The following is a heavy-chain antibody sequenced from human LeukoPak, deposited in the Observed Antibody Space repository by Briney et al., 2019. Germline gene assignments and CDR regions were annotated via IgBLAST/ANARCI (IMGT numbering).Heavy chain of an antibody. Sequence: SETLSLTCTVSGGSTSSSSYYWGWIRQPPGKGLEWIGSSYYSGSTYYNPSLKSRVTISVDTSKNQFSLKLSSVTAADTAVYYCASVTMIVVAWGQGTLVTVSS. V-gene: IGHV4-39*01. D-gene: IGHD3-22*01. J-gene: IGHJ5*02. CDR3: ASVTMIVVA. CDR2: SYYSGST. CDR1: GGSTSSSSYY.